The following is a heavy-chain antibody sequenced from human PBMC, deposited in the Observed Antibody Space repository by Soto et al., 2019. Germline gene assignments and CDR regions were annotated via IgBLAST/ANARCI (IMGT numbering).Heavy chain of an antibody. D-gene: IGHD3-10*01. CDR2: ISGGGDTT. CDR1: GFTFNNYA. V-gene: IGHV3-23*01. CDR3: AKGRGGSGSLTPRVDF. Sequence: EVQLLESGGGLVQPGGSLRLSCAASGFTFNNYAMTWVRQAPGKGLEWVSAISGGGDTTSYADSVKGRVTVTRDGCKNTVYLQMSSVRAEDTALSYCAKGRGGSGSLTPRVDFWGQGTLVTVSS. J-gene: IGHJ4*02.